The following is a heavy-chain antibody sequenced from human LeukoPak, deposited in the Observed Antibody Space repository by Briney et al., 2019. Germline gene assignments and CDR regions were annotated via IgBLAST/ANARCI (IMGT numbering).Heavy chain of an antibody. CDR1: TXXXYW. J-gene: IGHJ6*02. Sequence: TXXXYWMXXVRQAPGKGLEWVANIKQDGSEKYYVDSVKGRFTISRDNAKNSLYLQMNSLRAEDTAVYYCARDGYSSSWYVNYYYGMDVWGQGTTVTVSS. CDR2: IKQDGSEK. V-gene: IGHV3-7*01. D-gene: IGHD6-13*01. CDR3: ARDGYSSSWYVNYYYGMDV.